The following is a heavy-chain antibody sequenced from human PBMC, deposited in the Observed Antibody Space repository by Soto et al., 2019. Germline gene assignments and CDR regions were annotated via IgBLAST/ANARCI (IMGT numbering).Heavy chain of an antibody. J-gene: IGHJ3*02. CDR1: GFSFSAFS. CDR2: ISSTSSTI. D-gene: IGHD2-2*02. Sequence: XESLGLTCAASGFSFSAFSVNGVRQAPGKGLEWVSYISSTSSTIYYGDSVKGRFTISRDNAKNSLYLQMNSLRDEDTAVYYCAREGGRNCSTTRCYNAFDIWGQGTMVTVSS. CDR3: AREGGRNCSTTRCYNAFDI. V-gene: IGHV3-48*02.